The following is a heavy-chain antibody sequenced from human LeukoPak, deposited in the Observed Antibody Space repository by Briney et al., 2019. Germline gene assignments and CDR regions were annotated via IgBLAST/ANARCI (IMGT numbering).Heavy chain of an antibody. CDR2: IFHSGST. V-gene: IGHV4-4*02. J-gene: IGHJ4*02. CDR3: AREVGGDFDALDY. Sequence: PSETLSLTCAVSGASFSTGHWWSWVRQPPGGGLQWSGEIFHSGSTNYNPSLKSRVTISVDNSKNQFSLTLTSVTAADTAVYFCAREVGGDFDALDYWGQGTLVTVSS. D-gene: IGHD4-17*01. CDR1: GASFSTGHW.